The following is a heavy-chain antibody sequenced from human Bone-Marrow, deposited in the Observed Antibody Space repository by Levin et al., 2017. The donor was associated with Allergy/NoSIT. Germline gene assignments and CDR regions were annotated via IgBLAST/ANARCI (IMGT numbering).Heavy chain of an antibody. CDR2: IYYSGST. V-gene: IGHV4-31*03. CDR3: ARVRVATIYDYYYYYGMDV. D-gene: IGHD5-12*01. CDR1: GGSISSGGYY. J-gene: IGHJ6*02. Sequence: SETLSLTCTVSGGSISSGGYYWSWIRQHPGKGLEWIGYIYYSGSTYYNPSLKSRVTISVDTSKNQFSLKLSSVTAADTAVYYCARVRVATIYDYYYYYGMDVWGQGTTVTVSS.